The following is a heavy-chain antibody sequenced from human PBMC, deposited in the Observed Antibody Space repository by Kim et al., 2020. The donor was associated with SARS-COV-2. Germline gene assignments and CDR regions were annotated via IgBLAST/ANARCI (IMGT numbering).Heavy chain of an antibody. V-gene: IGHV4-34*01. D-gene: IGHD1-26*01. J-gene: IGHJ4*02. CDR3: ARACTTDYDY. CDR2: ST. Sequence: STNYHPSLKSRVTISVDTSKNQFSLKLSSVTAADTAVYYCARACTTDYDYWGQGTLVTVSS.